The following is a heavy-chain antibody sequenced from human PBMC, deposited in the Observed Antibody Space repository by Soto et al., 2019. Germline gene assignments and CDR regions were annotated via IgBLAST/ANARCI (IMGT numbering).Heavy chain of an antibody. V-gene: IGHV5-51*01. D-gene: IGHD5-12*01. J-gene: IGHJ5*02. CDR3: GRHVAAGYGCYDSPLDP. Sequence: PGESLKISCKGSGYNFGDYWIGWVRQMPGKGLELMGSFYPGDSDTRYSPSFQGQVTMSGDKSSSTAYLHWGSLKASDTAIYYCGRHVAAGYGCYDSPLDPWGQGTLVTVSS. CDR2: FYPGDSDT. CDR1: GYNFGDYW.